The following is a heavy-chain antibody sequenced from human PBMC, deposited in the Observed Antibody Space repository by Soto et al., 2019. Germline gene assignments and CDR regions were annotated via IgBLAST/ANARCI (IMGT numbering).Heavy chain of an antibody. D-gene: IGHD2-21*01. CDR1: GGTFSSYA. CDR2: IIPIFGTA. Sequence: SVKVSCKASGGTFSSYAISWVRQAPGQGLEWMGGIIPIFGTANYAQKFQGRVTITADESTSTAYMELSSLRSEDTAVYYCARRRQAADGVVPIYYFDYWGQGTLVTVSS. J-gene: IGHJ4*02. V-gene: IGHV1-69*13. CDR3: ARRRQAADGVVPIYYFDY.